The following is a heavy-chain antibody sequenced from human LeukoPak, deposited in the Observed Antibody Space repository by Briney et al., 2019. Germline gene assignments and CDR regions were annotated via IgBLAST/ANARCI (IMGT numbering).Heavy chain of an antibody. D-gene: IGHD3-10*01. V-gene: IGHV4-31*03. Sequence: SQTLSLTCTVSGGSLSSGGYYWSWIRQHPGKGLEWIGYIYYSGSTYYNPSLKSRVSISVDTSKNQFSLKLSSVTAADTAVYYCARCPLVRGVILPWFDPWGQGTLVTVSS. CDR2: IYYSGST. CDR3: ARCPLVRGVILPWFDP. CDR1: GGSLSSGGYY. J-gene: IGHJ5*02.